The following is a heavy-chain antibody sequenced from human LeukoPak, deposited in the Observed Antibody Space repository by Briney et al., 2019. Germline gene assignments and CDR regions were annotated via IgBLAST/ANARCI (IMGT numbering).Heavy chain of an antibody. CDR2: ISYDGTNK. Sequence: GGSLRLSCAASGFTFSSYAIHCARRARGKGLEWGAVISYDGTNKYYADSVKGRFNVSRENSKNTLYLEMNSLRAEDTAVYYCAKPMSRGVIFPHQKEYHMDVWGKGTTVTVS. J-gene: IGHJ6*03. CDR1: GFTFSSYA. CDR3: AKPMSRGVIFPHQKEYHMDV. D-gene: IGHD3-10*01. V-gene: IGHV3-30*04.